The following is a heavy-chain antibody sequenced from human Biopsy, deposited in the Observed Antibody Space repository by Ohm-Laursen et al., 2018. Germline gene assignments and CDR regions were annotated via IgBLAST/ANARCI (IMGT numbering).Heavy chain of an antibody. CDR2: ISGSGATK. V-gene: IGHV3-11*01. J-gene: IGHJ4*02. CDR3: ATDGAGSYNEN. Sequence: GSLRLSCSASGFTFGDYYMSWIRQAPGKGLEWLSYISGSGATKMYAGSVKGRFTVSRDNAKNSLYLEMNNLTVEDTAVYYCATDGAGSYNENWGQGTLVSVSS. D-gene: IGHD3-10*01. CDR1: GFTFGDYY.